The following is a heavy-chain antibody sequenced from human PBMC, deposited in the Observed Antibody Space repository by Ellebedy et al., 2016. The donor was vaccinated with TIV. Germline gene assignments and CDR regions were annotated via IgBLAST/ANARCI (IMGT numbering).Heavy chain of an antibody. CDR1: GGSISSYY. CDR3: ARDRWRGATSGLYYYGMDV. V-gene: IGHV4-59*01. D-gene: IGHD1-26*01. J-gene: IGHJ6*02. Sequence: MPSEILSLTCTVSGGSISSYYWSWIRHPPGKGLEWIGYIYYSGSTNYNPSLKSRVTIPVDTSKHQFSLKMSSVTAADTAVYYCARDRWRGATSGLYYYGMDVWGQGTTVTVSS. CDR2: IYYSGST.